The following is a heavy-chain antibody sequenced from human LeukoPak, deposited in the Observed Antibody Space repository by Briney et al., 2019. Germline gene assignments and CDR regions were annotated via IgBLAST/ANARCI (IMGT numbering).Heavy chain of an antibody. V-gene: IGHV3-21*06. CDR2: IASDTTYM. D-gene: IGHD3-22*01. CDR1: GFTFSTYT. J-gene: IGHJ4*02. Sequence: GGSQRLSCEASGFTFSTYTVNWVRQAPGKGLEWVSSIASDTTYMKYADSVKGRFSVSRDNAKNSVFLEMKSLRADDTAVYFCARDYYDSSASATFDYWGRGTLVTVSS. CDR3: ARDYYDSSASATFDY.